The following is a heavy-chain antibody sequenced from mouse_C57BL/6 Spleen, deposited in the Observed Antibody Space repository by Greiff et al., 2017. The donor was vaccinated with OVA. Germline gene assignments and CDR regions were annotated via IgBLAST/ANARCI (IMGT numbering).Heavy chain of an antibody. Sequence: VQLQESGAELVKPGASVKISCKASGYAFSSYWMNWVKQRPGKGLEWIGQIYPGDGDTNYNGKFKGKATLTADKSSSTAYMQLSSLTSEDSAVYFCARWTAQALACWGQGTLVTVAA. CDR1: GYAFSSYW. CDR2: IYPGDGDT. D-gene: IGHD3-2*02. V-gene: IGHV1-80*01. CDR3: ARWTAQALAC. J-gene: IGHJ3*01.